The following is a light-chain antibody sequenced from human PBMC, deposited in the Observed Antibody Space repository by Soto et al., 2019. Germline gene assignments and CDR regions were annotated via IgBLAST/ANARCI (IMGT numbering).Light chain of an antibody. CDR1: QSVSSN. CDR2: GAS. CDR3: QQQGA. V-gene: IGKV3-20*01. Sequence: DIVMTQSPGTLHVPQGGTATLSCRASQSVSSNLAWYQQKPGQAPRLLIYGASSRATGIPDRFSGSGSGTDFTLTISRLEPEDFAVYYCQQQGAFGQGTKVDIK. J-gene: IGKJ1*01.